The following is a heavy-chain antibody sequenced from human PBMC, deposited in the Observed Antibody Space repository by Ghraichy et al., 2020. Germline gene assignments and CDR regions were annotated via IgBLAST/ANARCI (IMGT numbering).Heavy chain of an antibody. CDR1: GFPFSKYS. CDR2: ITNGGTTI. D-gene: IGHD1-26*01. CDR3: ANSVEWGFYS. J-gene: IGHJ4*02. Sequence: GSLRLSCAASGFPFSKYSMNWVRQAPGKGLEWVSYITNGGTTIHYADSVKGRFTISRDNAKNSLYLQMNSLSDEDSSVYYCANSVEWGFYSWGQGTLITVSS. V-gene: IGHV3-48*02.